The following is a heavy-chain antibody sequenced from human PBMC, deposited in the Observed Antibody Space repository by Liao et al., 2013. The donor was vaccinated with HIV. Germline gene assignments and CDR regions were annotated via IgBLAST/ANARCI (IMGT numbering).Heavy chain of an antibody. CDR1: GGSFSAYY. D-gene: IGHD4-17*01. CDR2: INHSGST. Sequence: QVQLQQWGAGLLKSSETLSLTCAVYGGSFSAYYWTWIRQPPGKGLEWIGEINHSGSTNYSPSLNSRVTISVDTSKNQFSLKLSSVTAADTAVYYCARGGRRDYYSRSDYYYYYMDVWGKGP. CDR3: ARGGRRDYYSRSDYYYYYMDV. V-gene: IGHV4-34*01. J-gene: IGHJ6*03.